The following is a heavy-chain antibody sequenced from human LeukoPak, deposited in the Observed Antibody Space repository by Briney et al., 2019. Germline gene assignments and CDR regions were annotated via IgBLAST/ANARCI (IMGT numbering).Heavy chain of an antibody. CDR2: IVGSST. V-gene: IGHV3-23*01. D-gene: IGHD2-2*01. CDR1: GFTVRDYH. Sequence: GGSLRLFCAASGFTVRDYHTSWIRQAPGKGLELVSAIVGSSTHHADSVKGRFTISRDNFKNTLNLQMDSLRAEDSAIYYCTWDEPDSSWFNWGQGTLVTVSS. CDR3: TWDEPDSSWFN. J-gene: IGHJ4*02.